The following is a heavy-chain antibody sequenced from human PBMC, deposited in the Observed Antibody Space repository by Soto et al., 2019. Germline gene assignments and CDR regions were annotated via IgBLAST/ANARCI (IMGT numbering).Heavy chain of an antibody. D-gene: IGHD3-22*01. V-gene: IGHV3-53*01. CDR2: IYSGGST. CDR3: ARDRVESGYPEYFQH. Sequence: EVQLVESGGGLIQPGGSLRLSCAASGFTVSSNYMSWVRQAPGKGLEWVSVIYSGGSTYYAASVKGRFTISRDNSKNTLYLQMYSLRAEDTAVYYCARDRVESGYPEYFQHWGQGTLVTVSS. CDR1: GFTVSSNY. J-gene: IGHJ1*01.